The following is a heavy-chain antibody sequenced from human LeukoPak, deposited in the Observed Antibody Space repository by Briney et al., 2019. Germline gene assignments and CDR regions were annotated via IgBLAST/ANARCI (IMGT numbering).Heavy chain of an antibody. Sequence: SETLSLTCAVYGGSFSSYYWNWIRQPPGKGLEWIGEINHSGRTNYNPSLKSRVTISVDTSKNQFSLKLSSVTAADTAVYYCARGEYDLDYGDYDSGTDFDYWGQGTLVTVSS. V-gene: IGHV4-34*01. CDR1: GGSFSSYY. D-gene: IGHD4-17*01. J-gene: IGHJ4*02. CDR3: ARGEYDLDYGDYDSGTDFDY. CDR2: INHSGRT.